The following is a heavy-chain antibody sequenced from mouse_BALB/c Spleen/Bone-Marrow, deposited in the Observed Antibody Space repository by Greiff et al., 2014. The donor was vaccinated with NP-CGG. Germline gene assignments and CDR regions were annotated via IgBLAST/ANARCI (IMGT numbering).Heavy chain of an antibody. CDR1: GFTFTDYY. D-gene: IGHD1-1*01. CDR2: IRNKANGYTT. Sequence: VQLKQSGGGLVQPGGSLRLSCATSGFTFTDYYMSWVRQPPGKALEWLGFIRNKANGYTTEYSASVKGRFTISRDNSQSILYLQMNILRTEDSATYYCARDRNYDIHWYLDVWGAGTTVTVSS. CDR3: ARDRNYDIHWYLDV. V-gene: IGHV7-3*02. J-gene: IGHJ1*01.